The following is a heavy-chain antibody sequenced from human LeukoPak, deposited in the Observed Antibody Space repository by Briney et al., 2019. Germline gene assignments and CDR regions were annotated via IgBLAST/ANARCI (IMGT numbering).Heavy chain of an antibody. V-gene: IGHV3-9*01. J-gene: IGHJ4*02. CDR2: ISWNSGSI. CDR1: GFTFDDYA. Sequence: GRSLRLSCAASGFTFDDYAMHWVRQAPGKGLEWVSGISWNSGSIGYADSVKGRFTISRDNAKNSLYPQMNSLRAEDTALYYCAKDKAPLAATLDYWGQGTLVTVSS. D-gene: IGHD2-15*01. CDR3: AKDKAPLAATLDY.